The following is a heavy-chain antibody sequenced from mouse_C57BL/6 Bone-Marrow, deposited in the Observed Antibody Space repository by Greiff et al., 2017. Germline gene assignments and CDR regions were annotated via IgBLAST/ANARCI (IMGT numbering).Heavy chain of an antibody. Sequence: EVQLQQSVAELVRPGASVKLSCTASGFNIKNTYMPWVKQRPEQGLEWIGRIDPANGNTKYAPKFQGKATQTADTSSNTAYLQLSSLTSEDTAIYYWGRGYFAFADWGHGTLVTVAA. CDR3: GRGYFAFAD. CDR1: GFNIKNTY. CDR2: IDPANGNT. V-gene: IGHV14-3*01. J-gene: IGHJ3*01. D-gene: IGHD1-2*01.